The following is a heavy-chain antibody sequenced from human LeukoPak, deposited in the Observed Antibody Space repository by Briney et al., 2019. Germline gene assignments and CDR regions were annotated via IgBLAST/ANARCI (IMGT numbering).Heavy chain of an antibody. CDR3: ARDSGPHYDSSGYYYYFDY. V-gene: IGHV1-69*04. CDR1: GGTFSSYA. Sequence: ASVKVSCEASGGTFSSYAISWVRQAPGQGLEWMGRIIPILGIANYAQKFQGRVTITADKSTSTAYMELSSLRSEDTAVYYCARDSGPHYDSSGYYYYFDYWGQGTLVTVSS. D-gene: IGHD3-22*01. CDR2: IIPILGIA. J-gene: IGHJ4*02.